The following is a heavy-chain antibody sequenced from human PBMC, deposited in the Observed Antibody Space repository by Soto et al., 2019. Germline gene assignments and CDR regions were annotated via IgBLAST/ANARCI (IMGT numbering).Heavy chain of an antibody. CDR3: AKDPPSQWTANWVDP. CDR2: ISSSGDSR. Sequence: GPLRLSCAASGFNFNTFAMSWIRQAPGKGLEWVSHISSSGDSRDYADSVRGRFTISRDNSKNVLFLQMNSLRADDTATYYCAKDPPSQWTANWVDPWGKGTLVTVSS. CDR1: GFNFNTFA. J-gene: IGHJ5*02. V-gene: IGHV3-23*01. D-gene: IGHD6-19*01.